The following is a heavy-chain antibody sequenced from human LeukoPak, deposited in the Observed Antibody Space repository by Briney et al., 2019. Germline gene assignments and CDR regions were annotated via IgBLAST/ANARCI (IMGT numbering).Heavy chain of an antibody. V-gene: IGHV4-59*01. D-gene: IGHD1-14*01. J-gene: IGHJ6*02. CDR2: VSHSGST. CDR3: AAMRYGRDYYYGMDV. CDR1: GGSINSYY. Sequence: ASESLSLTCSVTGGSINSYYWSWIRQPPRKGLEWIGYVSHSGSTDSNPSLKSRVTISLDTSKNQFSLKLTSVTAADTAVYYCAAMRYGRDYYYGMDVWGQGTTVTVSS.